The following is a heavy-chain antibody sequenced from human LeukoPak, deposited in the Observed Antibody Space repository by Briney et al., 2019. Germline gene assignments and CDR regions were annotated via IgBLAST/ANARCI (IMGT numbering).Heavy chain of an antibody. CDR1: GFTFSSYW. D-gene: IGHD5-24*01. CDR2: INSDGSST. CDR3: AREGRRQMATTFDY. V-gene: IGHV3-74*01. J-gene: IGHJ4*02. Sequence: SGGSLRLXCAASGFTFSSYWMHWVRPAPGKGLVWVSRINSDGSSTSYADSVKGRFTISRDNAKNTLYLQMNSLRAEDTAVYYCAREGRRQMATTFDYWGQGTLVTVSS.